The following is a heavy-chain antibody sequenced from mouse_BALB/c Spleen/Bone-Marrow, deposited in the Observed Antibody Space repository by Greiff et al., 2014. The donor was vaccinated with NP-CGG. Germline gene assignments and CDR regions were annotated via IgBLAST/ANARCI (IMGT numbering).Heavy chain of an antibody. V-gene: IGHV1S81*02. CDR3: ARWNYYGSLYWYFDV. D-gene: IGHD1-1*01. Sequence: QVQLQQSGAGLVKPGASVKLSCKASGYTFTSYWMHWVKQRPGQGLEWIGEINPSNGRTNYNEKFKSKATLTVDKSSSTAYMQLSSLTSEDSAVYYCARWNYYGSLYWYFDVWGAGTTVTVSS. CDR2: INPSNGRT. CDR1: GYTFTSYW. J-gene: IGHJ1*01.